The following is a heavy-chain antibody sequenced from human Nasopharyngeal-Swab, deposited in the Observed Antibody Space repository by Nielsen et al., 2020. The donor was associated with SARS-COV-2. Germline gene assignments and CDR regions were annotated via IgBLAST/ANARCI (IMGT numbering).Heavy chain of an antibody. J-gene: IGHJ4*02. CDR3: AKDFRNQQWLVDY. CDR2: ISGSGGST. Sequence: GGSLRLSCAASGFIFSSYEMNWVRQAPGKGLEWVSAISGSGGSTYYADSVKGRFTISRDNSKNTLYLQMNSLRAEDTAVYYCAKDFRNQQWLVDYWGQGTLVTVSS. D-gene: IGHD6-19*01. CDR1: GFIFSSYE. V-gene: IGHV3-23*01.